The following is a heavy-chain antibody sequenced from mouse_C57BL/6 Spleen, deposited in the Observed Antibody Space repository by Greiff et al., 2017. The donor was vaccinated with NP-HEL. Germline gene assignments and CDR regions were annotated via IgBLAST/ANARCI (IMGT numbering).Heavy chain of an antibody. CDR2: IDPSDSYT. CDR1: GYTFTSYW. V-gene: IGHV1-50*01. J-gene: IGHJ4*01. Sequence: QVQLKQPGAELVKPGASVKLSCKASGYTFTSYWMQWVKQRPGQGLEWIGEIDPSDSYTNYNQKFKGKATLTVDTSSSTAYMQLSSLTSEDSAVYYCARNIYYAMDYWGQGTSVTVSS. CDR3: ARNIYYAMDY.